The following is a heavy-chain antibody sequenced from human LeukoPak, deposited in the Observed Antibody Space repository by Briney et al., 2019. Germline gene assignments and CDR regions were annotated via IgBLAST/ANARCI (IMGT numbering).Heavy chain of an antibody. V-gene: IGHV4-61*02. Sequence: PSQTLSLTCTVSGGSISSGSYYWSWIRQPAGKGLEWIGRIYASGNTNYNPSLKSRITISVDTSKNQFSLRLTSVTAADTAVYYCARDFDSPMAFDIWGQGTMVTVSS. CDR2: IYASGNT. CDR1: GGSISSGSYY. J-gene: IGHJ3*02. D-gene: IGHD3-9*01. CDR3: ARDFDSPMAFDI.